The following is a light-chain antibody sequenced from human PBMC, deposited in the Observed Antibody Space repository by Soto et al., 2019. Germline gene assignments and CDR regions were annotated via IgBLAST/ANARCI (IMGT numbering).Light chain of an antibody. V-gene: IGKV1-5*03. CDR2: KAS. Sequence: DIQMTQSPSTLSASVGDTVTITCRASQSISSWLAWYQQKPGKVPKILVYKASSLESGVPSRFGGSGYGTEFTLTISSLQPDDFATYYCQDYSSYSMYTFGQGTKLEIK. J-gene: IGKJ2*01. CDR3: QDYSSYSMYT. CDR1: QSISSW.